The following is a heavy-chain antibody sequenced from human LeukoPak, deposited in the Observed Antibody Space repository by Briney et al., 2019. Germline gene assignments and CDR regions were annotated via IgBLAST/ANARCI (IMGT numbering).Heavy chain of an antibody. Sequence: SQTLSLTCNVSGGSISSGSDYWSWIRQPAGKGLEWIGRIYTSGSTNYNPSLKSRVTISVDTSKNQFSLKLTSVTAADTAVYYCARESLGPPYYFDCWGQGTLVTVSS. D-gene: IGHD1-26*01. CDR3: ARESLGPPYYFDC. CDR2: IYTSGST. CDR1: GGSISSGSDY. J-gene: IGHJ4*02. V-gene: IGHV4-61*02.